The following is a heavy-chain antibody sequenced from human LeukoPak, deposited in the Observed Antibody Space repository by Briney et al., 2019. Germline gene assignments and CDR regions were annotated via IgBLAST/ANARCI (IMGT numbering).Heavy chain of an antibody. V-gene: IGHV1-69*05. Sequence: SVKVSCKASGGTLSSYAISWVRQAPGQGRECMGGIIPIFGTANYAQKMQGRDTITTHESMSQAYMELSSLRSEDTAVCYCARGIGPYSYGPYYYWMGVWGKGTTVTVSS. D-gene: IGHD5-18*01. CDR3: ARGIGPYSYGPYYYWMGV. J-gene: IGHJ6*04. CDR1: GGTLSSYA. CDR2: IIPIFGTA.